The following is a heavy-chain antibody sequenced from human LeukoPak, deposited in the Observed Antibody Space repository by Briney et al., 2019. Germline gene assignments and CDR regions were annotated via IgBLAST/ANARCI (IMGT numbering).Heavy chain of an antibody. D-gene: IGHD2-15*01. CDR2: IHLNGGGT. CDR3: ATAQHCSGGTCHVWTDAFHV. Sequence: ASVKVSCKASGHIFTVDSIHWVRQAPGQGLEWMGWIHLNGGGTYRAQKFQDRVTLTKGTSISTAYMELNALTSDDTAVYYCATAQHCSGGTCHVWTDAFHVWGQGTRVTVSS. J-gene: IGHJ3*01. CDR1: GHIFTVDS. V-gene: IGHV1-2*02.